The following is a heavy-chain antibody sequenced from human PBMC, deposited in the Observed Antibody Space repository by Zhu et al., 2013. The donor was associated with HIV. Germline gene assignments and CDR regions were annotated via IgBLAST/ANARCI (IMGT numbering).Heavy chain of an antibody. V-gene: IGHV4-61*01. CDR1: GGSVSSGSYY. CDR3: ASAASGSSGYYFGASFDY. Sequence: QVQLQESGPGLVKPSETLSLTCTVSGGSVSSGSYYWSWIRQPPGKGLEWIGYIYYSGSTNYNPSLKSRVTISVDTSKNQFSLKLSSVTAADTAVYYCASAASGSSGYYFGASFDYWGQGTLVTVSS. D-gene: IGHD3-22*01. CDR2: IYYSGST. J-gene: IGHJ4*02.